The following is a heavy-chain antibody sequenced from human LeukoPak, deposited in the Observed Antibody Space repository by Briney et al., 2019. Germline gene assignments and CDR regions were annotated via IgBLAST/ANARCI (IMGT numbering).Heavy chain of an antibody. D-gene: IGHD6-19*01. J-gene: IGHJ6*02. CDR2: ISAYNGNT. CDR1: GYTFTSYG. Sequence: ASVKVSCTASGYTFTSYGISWVRQAPGQGLEWMGWISAYNGNTNYAQKLQGRVTMTTDTSTSTAYMELRSLRSDDTAVYYCARDHNQWLVRYYYYGMDVWGQGTTVTVSS. CDR3: ARDHNQWLVRYYYYGMDV. V-gene: IGHV1-18*01.